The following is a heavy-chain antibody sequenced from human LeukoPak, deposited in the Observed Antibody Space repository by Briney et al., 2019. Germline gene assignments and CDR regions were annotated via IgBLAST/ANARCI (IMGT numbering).Heavy chain of an antibody. Sequence: NPGGSLRLSCAASGFTFSSSTMNWVRQAPGKGLEWVSSISSTSTSINYADSVRGRFTISRDNAKNSLYLQMSSLRAEDTAVYYCARDTTAWVYWGQGTLVTVSS. J-gene: IGHJ4*02. CDR2: ISSTSTSI. V-gene: IGHV3-21*01. CDR3: ARDTTAWVY. D-gene: IGHD4-17*01. CDR1: GFTFSSST.